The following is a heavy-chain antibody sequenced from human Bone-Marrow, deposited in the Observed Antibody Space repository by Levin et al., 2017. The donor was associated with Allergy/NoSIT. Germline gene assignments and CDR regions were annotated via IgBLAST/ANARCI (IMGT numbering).Heavy chain of an antibody. CDR2: ITSTGGST. CDR3: AKSAGDLYDSDSSGFYWHFDI. CDR1: DFAFNTYT. J-gene: IGHJ4*02. V-gene: IGHV3-23*01. Sequence: HPGGSLRLSCGASDFAFNTYTMNWVRQAPGKGLEWVSTITSTGGSTYYADSVRGRFTISRDNSKNTLYLQVNSLRAEDTAVYYCAKSAGDLYDSDSSGFYWHFDIWGQGALVTVSS. D-gene: IGHD3-22*01.